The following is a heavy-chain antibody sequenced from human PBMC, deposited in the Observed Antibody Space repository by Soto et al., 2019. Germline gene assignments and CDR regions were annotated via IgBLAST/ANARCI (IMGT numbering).Heavy chain of an antibody. CDR1: GGSISSYY. Sequence: LSLTCTVSGGSISSYYWSWIRQPAGKGLEWIGRIYTSGSTNYNPSLKSRVTMSVDTSKNQFSLKLSSVTAADTAVYYCARVLRRDYYGSGSYQSRYYYYYGMDVWGQGTTVTVSS. CDR3: ARVLRRDYYGSGSYQSRYYYYYGMDV. J-gene: IGHJ6*02. D-gene: IGHD3-10*01. CDR2: IYTSGST. V-gene: IGHV4-4*07.